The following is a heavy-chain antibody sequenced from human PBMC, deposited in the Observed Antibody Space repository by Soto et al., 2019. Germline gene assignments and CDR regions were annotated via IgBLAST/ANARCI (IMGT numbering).Heavy chain of an antibody. CDR1: GGSISSYY. CDR3: ARRNGDYVERTYYFDY. J-gene: IGHJ4*02. D-gene: IGHD4-17*01. Sequence: SETLSLTCTVSGGSISSYYWSRIRQPPGKGLEWIGYIYYSGSTNYNPSLKSRVTISVDTSKNQFSLKLSSVTAADTAVYYCARRNGDYVERTYYFDYWGQGTLFTVS. V-gene: IGHV4-59*08. CDR2: IYYSGST.